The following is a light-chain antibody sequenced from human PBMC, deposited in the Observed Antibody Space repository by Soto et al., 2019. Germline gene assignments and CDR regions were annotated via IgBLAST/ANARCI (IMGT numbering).Light chain of an antibody. Sequence: ENVLTQSPATLSLSPGEGATLSCRASLSVTSYLAWYQKKPGQPPRLLIYGAYNRPTGIPDRFTGSGSGTDFTLTISRLQPEDFAVYYRQQYGTSPRTFGQGTKVDIK. V-gene: IGKV3-20*01. J-gene: IGKJ2*01. CDR3: QQYGTSPRT. CDR1: LSVTSY. CDR2: GAY.